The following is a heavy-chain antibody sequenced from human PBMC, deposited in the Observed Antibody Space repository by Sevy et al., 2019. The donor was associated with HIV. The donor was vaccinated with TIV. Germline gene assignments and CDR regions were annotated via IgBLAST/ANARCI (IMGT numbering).Heavy chain of an antibody. J-gene: IGHJ4*02. CDR1: GFTFSDHY. Sequence: GVSLRLSCAASGFTFSDHYMDWVRQAPGKGLEWVGRTRNKANSYTTEYAASVKGRFTISRDDSKNSLYLQMNSLKTEDTAVYYCARAPYGDCFDYWGQGTLVTVSS. CDR3: ARAPYGDCFDY. D-gene: IGHD4-17*01. CDR2: TRNKANSYTT. V-gene: IGHV3-72*01.